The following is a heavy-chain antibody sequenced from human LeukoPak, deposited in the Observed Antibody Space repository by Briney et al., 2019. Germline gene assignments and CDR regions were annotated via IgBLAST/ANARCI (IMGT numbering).Heavy chain of an antibody. CDR1: GFTFSSYA. V-gene: IGHV3-23*01. Sequence: GGTLRLSCAASGFTFSSYAMSWVRQAPGKGLEWVSAISGSGGSTYYADSVKGRFTISRDNSKNTLYLQMSSLRAEDTAVYYCAGGSIVVVVAAAYNWFDPWGQGTLVTVSS. CDR3: AGGSIVVVVAAAYNWFDP. J-gene: IGHJ5*02. CDR2: ISGSGGST. D-gene: IGHD2-15*01.